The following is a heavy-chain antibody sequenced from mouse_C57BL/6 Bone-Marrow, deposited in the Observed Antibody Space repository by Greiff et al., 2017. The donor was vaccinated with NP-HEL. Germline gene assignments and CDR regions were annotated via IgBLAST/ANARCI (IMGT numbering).Heavy chain of an antibody. J-gene: IGHJ3*01. CDR3: TRDQDRDYYYGSSHGAWFAY. CDR1: GFTFSSYA. CDR2: ISSGGDYI. D-gene: IGHD1-1*01. V-gene: IGHV5-9-1*02. Sequence: EVKVEESGEGLVKPGGSLKLSCAASGFTFSSYAMSWVRQTPEKRLEWVAYISSGGDYIYYADTVKGRFTISRDNARNTLYLQMSSLKSEDTAMYYCTRDQDRDYYYGSSHGAWFAYWGQGTLVTVSA.